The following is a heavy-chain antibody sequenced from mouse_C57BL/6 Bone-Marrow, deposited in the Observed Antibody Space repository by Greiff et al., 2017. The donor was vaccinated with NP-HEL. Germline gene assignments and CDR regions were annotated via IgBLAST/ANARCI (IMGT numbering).Heavy chain of an antibody. V-gene: IGHV1-62-2*01. D-gene: IGHD1-1*01. CDR3: ARRGKYVDCSYGCFDV. CDR1: GYTFTDYT. J-gene: IGHJ1*03. Sequence: VQLQQSGAELVKPGASVKLSCKASGYTFTDYTIHWVKQRSGQGLEWIGWFYPGSGSIKYNEKFKDKATLTADKSSSTVYMDLSRLTSEDSAVYFVARRGKYVDCSYGCFDVWGTGTTVTVSS. CDR2: FYPGSGSI.